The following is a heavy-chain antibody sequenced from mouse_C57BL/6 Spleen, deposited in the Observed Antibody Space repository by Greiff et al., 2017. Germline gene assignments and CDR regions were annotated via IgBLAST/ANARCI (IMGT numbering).Heavy chain of an antibody. CDR3: TTTVVPTLYYFDY. CDR1: GFNIKDYY. V-gene: IGHV14-1*01. CDR2: IDPEDGDT. J-gene: IGHJ2*01. Sequence: EVQLQQSGAELVRPGASVKLSCTASGFNIKDYYMHWVKQRPEQGLEWIGRIDPEDGDTEYAPKFQGKATMTADTSSNTAYLQLSSLTSEDTAVYYCTTTVVPTLYYFDYWGQGTTLTVSS. D-gene: IGHD1-1*01.